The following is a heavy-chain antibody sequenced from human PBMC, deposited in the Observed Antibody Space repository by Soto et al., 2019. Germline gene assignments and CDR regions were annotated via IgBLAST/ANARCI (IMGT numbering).Heavy chain of an antibody. D-gene: IGHD6-13*01. CDR3: ARGVPAAGTDWFDP. V-gene: IGHV4-4*07. CDR2: VSSTGST. CDR1: GGSISNYY. Sequence: NPSETLSLTCTVPGGSISNYYWSWIRQPAEKRLEWIGRVSSTGSTYYNPSLKSRVTISVDTSKNQVSLNLTSVTAADTAVYYCARGVPAAGTDWFDPWGQGTLVTVSS. J-gene: IGHJ5*02.